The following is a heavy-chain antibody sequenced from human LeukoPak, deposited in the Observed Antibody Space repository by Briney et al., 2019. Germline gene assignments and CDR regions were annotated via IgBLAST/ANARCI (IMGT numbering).Heavy chain of an antibody. J-gene: IGHJ3*02. CDR1: GFTFSSYW. Sequence: PGGSLRLSCAASGFTFSSYWMSWVRQAPGKGLEWVANIKQDGSEKYYADSVRGRFTISRDNAKNSLDLQMNSLRAEDAAVYYCARSVMTGSTTRAFDMWGQGTMVTVSS. CDR2: IKQDGSEK. CDR3: ARSVMTGSTTRAFDM. V-gene: IGHV3-7*01. D-gene: IGHD2/OR15-2a*01.